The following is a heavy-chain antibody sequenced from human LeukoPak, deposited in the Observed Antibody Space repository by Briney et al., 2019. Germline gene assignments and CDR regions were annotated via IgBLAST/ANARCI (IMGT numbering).Heavy chain of an antibody. CDR3: ARVTTGGYYNC. CDR1: GGSISSGSYY. D-gene: IGHD3-22*01. J-gene: IGHJ4*02. Sequence: SETLSLTCTVSGGSISSGSYYWSWTRQPAGKGLEWIGRIYTSGSTNYNPSLKSRVTISVDTSKNQFSLKLNSVTAADTAVYYCARVTTGGYYNCWGQGTLVTVSS. V-gene: IGHV4-61*02. CDR2: IYTSGST.